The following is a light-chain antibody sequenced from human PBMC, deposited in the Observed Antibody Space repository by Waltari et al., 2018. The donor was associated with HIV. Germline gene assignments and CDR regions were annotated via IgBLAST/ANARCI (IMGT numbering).Light chain of an antibody. CDR2: WAS. CDR3: QQYYRTPYT. Sequence: DIVMTQSPDSLAVSLGERATIDCKSSQSLLFSSHNKSYLTWYQQRPGQPPKLLIDWASTPESGVPDRFSGSGSGTDVTLTISSLQAEDVAVYYCQQYYRTPYTFGQGTKLEIK. V-gene: IGKV4-1*01. CDR1: QSLLFSSHNKSY. J-gene: IGKJ2*01.